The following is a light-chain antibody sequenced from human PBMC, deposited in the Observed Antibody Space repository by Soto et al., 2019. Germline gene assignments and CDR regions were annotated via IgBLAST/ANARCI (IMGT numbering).Light chain of an antibody. CDR3: GSITRGSTSV. V-gene: IGLV2-14*01. J-gene: IGLJ1*01. Sequence: QSALSQPASVSGSPGQSITISCTGTSSDVGGFEYVSWYQHQPGKAPKLIIYDVTKRPSGVSNRFSGSKSGNTASLTTSGIQAEDEGDYYCGSITRGSTSVFGTGTKVTVL. CDR1: SSDVGGFEY. CDR2: DVT.